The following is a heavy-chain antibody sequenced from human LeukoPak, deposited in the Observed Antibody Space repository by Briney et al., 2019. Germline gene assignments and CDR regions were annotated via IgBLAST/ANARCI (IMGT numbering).Heavy chain of an antibody. J-gene: IGHJ4*02. D-gene: IGHD4-17*01. CDR2: ISGSGGST. CDR1: GFTFSSYA. CDR3: ARNDYGYYFDY. Sequence: PGESLRLSCAASGFTFSSYAMSWVRQAPGKGLEWVSAISGSGGSTYYADSVKGRFSISRDNSKNTLYLQMTSLRAEDTAMYYCARNDYGYYFDYWGQGTLVTVSS. V-gene: IGHV3-23*01.